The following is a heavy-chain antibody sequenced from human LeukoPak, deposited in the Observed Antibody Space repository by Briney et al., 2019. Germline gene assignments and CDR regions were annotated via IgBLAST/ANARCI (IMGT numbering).Heavy chain of an antibody. CDR3: VRTYCSSTSCYCAPGY. CDR2: ISSSSSTI. CDR1: GFTFSSYS. Sequence: GGSLRLSCEASGFTFSSYSMNWVRQAPGKGLEWVSYISSSSSTIYYADSVKGRFTLSRDNAKKSLYLQMNSLRAEDTAVYYCVRTYCSSTSCYCAPGYWGQGTLVTVSS. V-gene: IGHV3-48*01. D-gene: IGHD2-2*01. J-gene: IGHJ4*02.